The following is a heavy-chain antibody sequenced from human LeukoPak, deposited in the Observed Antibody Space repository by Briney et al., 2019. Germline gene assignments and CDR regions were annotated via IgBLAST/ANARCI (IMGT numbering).Heavy chain of an antibody. J-gene: IGHJ3*01. CDR1: GYTFTTYA. CDR2: INPGNAIT. Sequence: GASVKVSCKASGYTFTTYAIHWVRQAPGQRLEWMGWINPGNAITKYPQKFQGRVTITRDTSASTAYMELSSLRSEDTAVYYCARSQSDSFDVWGQGTLVTVSS. CDR3: ARSQSDSFDV. V-gene: IGHV1-3*01.